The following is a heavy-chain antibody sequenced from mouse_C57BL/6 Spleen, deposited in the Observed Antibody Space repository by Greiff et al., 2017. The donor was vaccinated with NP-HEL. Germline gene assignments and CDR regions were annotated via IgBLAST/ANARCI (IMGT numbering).Heavy chain of an antibody. Sequence: DVHLVESGVGLVKPGGSLKLSCAASGFTFSDYGMHWVRQAPEKGLEWVAYISSGSSTIYYADTVKGRFTISRDNAKNTLFLQMTSLRSEDTAMYYCGYSSPHYYAMDYWGQGTSVTVSS. V-gene: IGHV5-17*01. D-gene: IGHD1-1*01. CDR2: ISSGSSTI. CDR3: GYSSPHYYAMDY. CDR1: GFTFSDYG. J-gene: IGHJ4*01.